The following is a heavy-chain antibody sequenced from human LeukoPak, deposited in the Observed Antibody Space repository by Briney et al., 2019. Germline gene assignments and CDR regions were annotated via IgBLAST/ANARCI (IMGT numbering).Heavy chain of an antibody. Sequence: GGSLRLSCAASGFTFSNYWMHWVRQAPGKGLVWVSRINSDGSTTNYADSVKGRFTISRDNAKNTLFLQMNSLRAEDTAVYYCAREGYYGSAALYSWGHGTLVTVSS. CDR1: GFTFSNYW. V-gene: IGHV3-74*01. CDR3: AREGYYGSAALYS. J-gene: IGHJ5*01. D-gene: IGHD3-10*01. CDR2: INSDGSTT.